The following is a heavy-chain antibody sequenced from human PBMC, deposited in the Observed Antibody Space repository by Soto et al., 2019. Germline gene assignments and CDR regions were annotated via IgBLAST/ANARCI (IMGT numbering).Heavy chain of an antibody. D-gene: IGHD3-16*01. J-gene: IGHJ4*02. CDR1: GGSISSYY. V-gene: IGHV4-59*01. CDR2: IYYSGST. Sequence: SETLSLTCTVSGGSISSYYWNWIRQPPGKGLEWIGYIYYSGSTNYNPSLKSRVTISVDTSKNQFSLKLTSVTAADTAVYYCARVFDYPGIFDQWGQGILVTVSS. CDR3: ARVFDYPGIFDQ.